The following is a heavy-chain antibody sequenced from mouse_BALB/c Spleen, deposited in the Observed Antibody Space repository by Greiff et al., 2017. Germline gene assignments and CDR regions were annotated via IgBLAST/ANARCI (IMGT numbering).Heavy chain of an antibody. CDR1: GYTFTSYW. CDR2: IYPSDSYT. Sequence: QVQLQQPGAELVRPAASVKLSCKASGYTFTSYWIHWVKQRPGQGLEWIGNIYPSDSYTNYNQKFKDKATLTVNNSSSTAYMQLSSPTSEDSAVYYCTREAGTLFDYWGQGTTVTVSA. D-gene: IGHD4-1*01. V-gene: IGHV1-69*02. CDR3: TREAGTLFDY. J-gene: IGHJ2*01.